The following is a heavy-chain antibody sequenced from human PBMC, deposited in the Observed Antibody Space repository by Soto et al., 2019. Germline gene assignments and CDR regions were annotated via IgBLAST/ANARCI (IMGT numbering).Heavy chain of an antibody. CDR1: GFTFSSYG. CDR2: ISYDGSNK. D-gene: IGHD5-18*01. J-gene: IGHJ4*02. CDR3: ARASETQYSSAILFDI. V-gene: IGHV3-30*03. Sequence: GGSLRLSCAASGFTFSSYGMHWVRQAPGKGLEWVAVISYDGSNKYYADSVKGRFTISRDNSTNMVYLQMSSPTDEDTAVYYCARASETQYSSAILFDIWGQGALVTVSS.